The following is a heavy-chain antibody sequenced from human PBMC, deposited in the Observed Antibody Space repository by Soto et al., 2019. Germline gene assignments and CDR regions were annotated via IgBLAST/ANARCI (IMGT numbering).Heavy chain of an antibody. CDR1: GYTFTSYA. Sequence: ASVKVSCKASGYTFTSYAMHWVRQAPGQRLEWMGWISAGNGNTKYSQKFQGRVTITRDTSASTAYMELSSLRSEDTAVYYCARERRIVVENWFDPWGQGPWSPSPQ. V-gene: IGHV1-3*01. CDR2: ISAGNGNT. CDR3: ARERRIVVENWFDP. D-gene: IGHD2-2*01. J-gene: IGHJ5*02.